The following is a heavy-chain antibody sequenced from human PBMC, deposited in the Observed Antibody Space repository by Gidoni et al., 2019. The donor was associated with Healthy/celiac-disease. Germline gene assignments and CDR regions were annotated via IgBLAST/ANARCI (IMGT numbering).Heavy chain of an antibody. D-gene: IGHD5-12*01. Sequence: EVQLVESGGGLVKPGGSLRLSCAASGFTFSSYSMNWVRQAPGKGLEWVSCITSSSGYIFYADSVEGRFTISRDNAKNSLYLQMNSLRAEDTAVYYCARDQRIVPTFDALDIWGQGTVVTVSP. CDR1: GFTFSSYS. CDR3: ARDQRIVPTFDALDI. V-gene: IGHV3-21*02. CDR2: ITSSSGYI. J-gene: IGHJ3*02.